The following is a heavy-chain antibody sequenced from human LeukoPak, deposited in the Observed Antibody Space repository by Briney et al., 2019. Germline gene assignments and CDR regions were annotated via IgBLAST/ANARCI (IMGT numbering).Heavy chain of an antibody. V-gene: IGHV3-23*01. CDR2: ISGSGGYT. CDR1: GFTFSSYA. CDR3: AKGRQTNSPYDY. J-gene: IGHJ4*02. Sequence: PGGFLRLSCAASGFTFSSYAMSWVRQAPGKGPEWVSAISGSGGYTYHADSVKGRFTISRDNSKNTLYLQMNSLRAEDTAIYYCAKGRQTNSPYDYWGQGTLVTVSS. D-gene: IGHD2-8*01.